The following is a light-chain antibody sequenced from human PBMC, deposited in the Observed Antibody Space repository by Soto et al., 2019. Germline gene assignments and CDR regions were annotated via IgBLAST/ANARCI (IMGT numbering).Light chain of an antibody. CDR1: QDIKFY. CDR3: QQLNSYPPYT. CDR2: AAS. Sequence: DIQLTQSPSFLSASVGDRVTITCRASQDIKFYLAWYQQKPGEAPKLLIYAASNLQTGVPSRFSGSGSGTEFTLTINNLQPEDFATYYCQQLNSYPPYTFGQGTKLEIK. V-gene: IGKV1-9*01. J-gene: IGKJ2*01.